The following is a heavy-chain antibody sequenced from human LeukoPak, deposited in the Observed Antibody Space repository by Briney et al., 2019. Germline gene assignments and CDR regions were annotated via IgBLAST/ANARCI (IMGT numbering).Heavy chain of an antibody. CDR1: GFTFGDYT. Sequence: DPGGSLRLSCTASGFTFGDYTMNWVRQAPGKGLEWVGCIRSKAYGGTTEYAATVKGRLTISRDDSKSIAYLQMNSLKTEDTAVYYCSRDPGGTYSGYNFLDYWGQGTLVTVSS. CDR2: IRSKAYGGTT. D-gene: IGHD5-12*01. J-gene: IGHJ4*02. CDR3: SRDPGGTYSGYNFLDY. V-gene: IGHV3-49*04.